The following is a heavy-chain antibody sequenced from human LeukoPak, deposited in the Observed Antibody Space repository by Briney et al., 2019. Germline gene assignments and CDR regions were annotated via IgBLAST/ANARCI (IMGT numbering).Heavy chain of an antibody. Sequence: GRSLRLSCAASGFTFSSYGMHWVRQAPGQGLEWVALISYDGSDEFYADSVKGRFTISRDNSKNTLYLHMNSLRPDDTAVYYCAKDYDSSGWAAFDIWGQGTMVTVSS. CDR3: AKDYDSSGWAAFDI. CDR1: GFTFSSYG. D-gene: IGHD3-22*01. V-gene: IGHV3-30*18. J-gene: IGHJ3*02. CDR2: ISYDGSDE.